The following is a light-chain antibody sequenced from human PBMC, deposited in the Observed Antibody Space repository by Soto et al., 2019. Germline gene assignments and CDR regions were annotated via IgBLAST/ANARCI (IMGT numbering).Light chain of an antibody. J-gene: IGKJ3*01. V-gene: IGKV1-6*01. CDR3: LQKYFYPFT. Sequence: ALQMTQSPSSLSASVGDRVTITCRASQGIRNDLDWFQQKPGKAPKLLIYAASNLQSGVPARFSGSGSGTDFTLTISSLQPEDFATYYCLQKYFYPFTFGPGTKVDIK. CDR2: AAS. CDR1: QGIRND.